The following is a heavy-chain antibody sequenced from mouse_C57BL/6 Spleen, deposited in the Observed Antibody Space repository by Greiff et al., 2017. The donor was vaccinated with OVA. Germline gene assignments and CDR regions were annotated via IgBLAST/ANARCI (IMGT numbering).Heavy chain of an antibody. Sequence: QVQLKESGPELVKPGASVKISCKASGYAFSSSWMNWVKQRPGKGLEWIGRIYPGDGDTNYNGKFKGKATLTADKSSSTAYMQLSSLTSEDSAVYVCARSSITTVDYAMDYWGQGTSVTVSS. CDR1: GYAFSSSW. D-gene: IGHD1-1*01. J-gene: IGHJ4*01. CDR2: IYPGDGDT. CDR3: ARSSITTVDYAMDY. V-gene: IGHV1-82*01.